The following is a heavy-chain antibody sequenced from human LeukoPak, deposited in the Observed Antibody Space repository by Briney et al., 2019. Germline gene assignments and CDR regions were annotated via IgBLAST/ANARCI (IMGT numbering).Heavy chain of an antibody. V-gene: IGHV4-59*01. Sequence: SETLSLTCTVSGGSISSYYWSWIRQPPGKGLEWIGYIYYSGSTNYNPSLKSRVTISVDTSKNQFSLKLSSVTAADTAVYYCARATGYGSGSYNDYWGQGTLGTVSS. J-gene: IGHJ4*02. CDR3: ARATGYGSGSYNDY. CDR1: GGSISSYY. D-gene: IGHD3-10*01. CDR2: IYYSGST.